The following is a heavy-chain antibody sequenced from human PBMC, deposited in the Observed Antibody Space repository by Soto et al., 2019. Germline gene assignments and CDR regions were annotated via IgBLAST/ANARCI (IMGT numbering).Heavy chain of an antibody. CDR2: IHHGGST. CDR1: GDSVSTDDW. CDR3: ASQAGYYADS. V-gene: IGHV4-4*02. Sequence: SETLSLTCAVSGDSVSTDDWWSWVRQPPGKGLEWIGEIHHGGSTHYNPSLRSRVTTSADKSKNQFSLTLNSVTAADTAVYFCASQAGYYADSWGQGTLVTVSS. D-gene: IGHD6-19*01. J-gene: IGHJ4*02.